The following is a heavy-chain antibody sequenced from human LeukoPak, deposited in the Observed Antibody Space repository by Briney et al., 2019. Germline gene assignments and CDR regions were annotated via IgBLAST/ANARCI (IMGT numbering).Heavy chain of an antibody. CDR1: GFTVSSNY. J-gene: IGHJ5*02. CDR2: IYSGGST. Sequence: PGGSLRLSCAASGFTVSSNYMSWVRQAPGKGLEWVSVIYSGGSTYYADSVKGRFTISRDNSKNTLYLQMNSLRAEDTAVYYCARVRGIVANWFDPWGQGTLVTVSS. V-gene: IGHV3-53*01. CDR3: ARVRGIVANWFDP. D-gene: IGHD2-21*01.